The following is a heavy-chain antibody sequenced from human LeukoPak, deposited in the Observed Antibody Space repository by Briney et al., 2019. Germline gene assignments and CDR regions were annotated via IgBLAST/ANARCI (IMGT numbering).Heavy chain of an antibody. V-gene: IGHV4-39*07. J-gene: IGHJ3*02. CDR2: IYYSGST. CDR3: ARGRELRGAFDI. Sequence: SETLSLTCTVSGGSISSSSYYWGWMRQPPGKGLVWIGSIYYSGSTYYNPSLKRRVTISVDTSKNQFSLKLSSVTAADTAVYYCARGRELRGAFDIWGQGTMVTVSS. CDR1: GGSISSSSYY. D-gene: IGHD1-26*01.